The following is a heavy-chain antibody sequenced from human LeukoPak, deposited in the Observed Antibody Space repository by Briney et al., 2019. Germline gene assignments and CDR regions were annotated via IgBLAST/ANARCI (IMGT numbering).Heavy chain of an antibody. Sequence: GGSLRLSCAVSGFTVSSDLMNWVRQAPGMGLERVSSMNSGGDTYYADSVKGRFIISRDKSRNTLYLHMNSLRVDDTAVYYCARGGSMVRGVLWGQGTLVTVSS. CDR3: ARGGSMVRGVL. V-gene: IGHV3-53*01. CDR1: GFTVSSDL. CDR2: MNSGGDT. J-gene: IGHJ4*02. D-gene: IGHD3-10*01.